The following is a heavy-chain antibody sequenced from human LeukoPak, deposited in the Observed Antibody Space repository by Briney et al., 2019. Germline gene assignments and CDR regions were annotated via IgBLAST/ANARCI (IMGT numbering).Heavy chain of an antibody. J-gene: IGHJ5*02. V-gene: IGHV3-30*04. Sequence: GGSLRLSCAASGFTFSSYVLHWVRKAPGKGLEWVADISYDGSNKYYADSVKGRFTISRDNSKNILFLQMNSLRAEDTAVYYCVRGLGSDNWFDPWGQGTLVTVSS. CDR2: ISYDGSNK. CDR1: GFTFSSYV. D-gene: IGHD3-16*01. CDR3: VRGLGSDNWFDP.